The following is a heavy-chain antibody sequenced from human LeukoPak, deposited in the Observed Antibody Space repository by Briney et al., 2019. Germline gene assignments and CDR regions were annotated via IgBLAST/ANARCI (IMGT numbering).Heavy chain of an antibody. V-gene: IGHV3-23*01. CDR3: AKEYYGGNLGAAFDI. J-gene: IGHJ3*02. D-gene: IGHD4-23*01. Sequence: GGSLRLSCAASGFTYSSYAMSWVRQAPGKGLDWVSAISGSGGSTYYADSVKGRFTISRDNSKNPLYLQMNSLRAEDTAVYYCAKEYYGGNLGAAFDIWGQGTMVTVSS. CDR2: ISGSGGST. CDR1: GFTYSSYA.